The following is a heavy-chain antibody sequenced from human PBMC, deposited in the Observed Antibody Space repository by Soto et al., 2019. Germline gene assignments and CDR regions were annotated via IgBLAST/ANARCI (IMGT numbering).Heavy chain of an antibody. CDR3: ATHKRQRVPIDI. D-gene: IGHD6-13*01. CDR2: IIPILGIA. J-gene: IGHJ3*02. V-gene: IGHV1-69*02. Sequence: ASVKVSCKASGGTFSSYTISWVRQAPGQELEWMGRIIPILGIANYAQKFQGRVTITADKSTSTAYMELSSLRSEDTAVYYCATHKRQRVPIDIGGQGTMVPV. CDR1: GGTFSSYT.